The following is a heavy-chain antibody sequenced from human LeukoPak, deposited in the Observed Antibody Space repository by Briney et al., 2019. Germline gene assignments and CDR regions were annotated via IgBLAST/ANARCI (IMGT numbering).Heavy chain of an antibody. Sequence: GGSLRLSCAASGFTFSSYAMSWVRQAPGKGLEWVSAISGSGGSIYYADSVKGRFTISRDNSKNTLYLQMNSLRAEDTAVYYCAKDRAAAYYFDYWGQGTLVTDSS. J-gene: IGHJ4*02. D-gene: IGHD6-13*01. V-gene: IGHV3-23*01. CDR1: GFTFSSYA. CDR3: AKDRAAAYYFDY. CDR2: ISGSGGSI.